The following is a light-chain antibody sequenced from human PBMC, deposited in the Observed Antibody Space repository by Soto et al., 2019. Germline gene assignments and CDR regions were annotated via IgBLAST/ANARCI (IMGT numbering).Light chain of an antibody. J-gene: IGLJ1*01. CDR3: WAYAGSNSYV. CDR2: EVD. V-gene: IGLV2-23*02. Sequence: QSVLTQAASLSGSPGQSITISCTRTSSDVGSYNLVSWYQQHPGKVPKVMIYEVDKRPSGVSNRFSGSKSGNTASLTISGLQAEDEADYYCWAYAGSNSYVFGTGTKVTVL. CDR1: SSDVGSYNL.